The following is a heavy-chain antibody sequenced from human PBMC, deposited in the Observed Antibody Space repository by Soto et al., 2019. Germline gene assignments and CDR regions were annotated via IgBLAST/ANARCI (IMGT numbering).Heavy chain of an antibody. V-gene: IGHV3-23*01. J-gene: IGHJ4*02. CDR1: GFTCNINA. CDR3: ATVHNTSRSFDY. Sequence: GGALRRSCAASGFTCNINAMKWVRQAPGKGLEWVSTTGATGRTTYYSDAVKGRFTVSRDNSKNTLDLQMSNLRAEDTAVYYCATVHNTSRSFDYWGQGTLVTVSS. D-gene: IGHD1-20*01. CDR2: TGATGRTT.